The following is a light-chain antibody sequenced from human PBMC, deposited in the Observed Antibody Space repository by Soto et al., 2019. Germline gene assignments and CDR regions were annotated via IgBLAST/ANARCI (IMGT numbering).Light chain of an antibody. J-gene: IGKJ2*03. CDR3: QQYERFSG. Sequence: DIPMTQSTSTLSASVGDRVTITCRASQNVSSRLAWYHQKPGKAPNLLIYETSRLRSGVPSRFSGSGSGTEFTLTISSLQPDDFATYYCQQYERFSGFGQVTKLEIK. V-gene: IGKV1-5*03. CDR2: ETS. CDR1: QNVSSR.